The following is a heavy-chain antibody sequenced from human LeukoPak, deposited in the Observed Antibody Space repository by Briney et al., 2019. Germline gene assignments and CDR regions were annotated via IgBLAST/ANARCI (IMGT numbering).Heavy chain of an antibody. D-gene: IGHD1-26*01. CDR3: ARDVGGSYYFYY. J-gene: IGHJ4*02. CDR2: INPNSGGT. CDR1: GYTFTGYY. Sequence: ASVKVSCKASGYTFTGYYMHWVRQAPGQGLEWMGWINPNSGGTNYAQKFQGRVTMTRDTSISTAYMELSRLRSDDTAVYYCARDVGGSYYFYYWGQGTLVTVSS. V-gene: IGHV1-2*02.